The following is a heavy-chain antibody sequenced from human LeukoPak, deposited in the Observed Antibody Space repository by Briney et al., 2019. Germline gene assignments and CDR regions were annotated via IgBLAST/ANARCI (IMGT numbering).Heavy chain of an antibody. CDR2: ISWNSGSI. CDR1: GFTLDDYA. CDR3: AKDISAAADDAFDI. V-gene: IGHV3-9*03. D-gene: IGHD2-2*01. J-gene: IGHJ3*02. Sequence: TGRSLRLSCAASGFTLDDYAMHWVRHAPGKGLEWVSGISWNSGSIGYADSVKGRFTISRDNAKNSLYLQMNSLRAEDMALYYCAKDISAAADDAFDIWGQGTMVTVSS.